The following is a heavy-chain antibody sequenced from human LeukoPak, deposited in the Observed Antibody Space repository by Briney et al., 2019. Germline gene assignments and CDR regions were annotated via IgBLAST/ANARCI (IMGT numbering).Heavy chain of an antibody. D-gene: IGHD5-24*01. Sequence: GGSLRLSCAASGFTFSSYALSWVRQAPGKGLEWVSVIYGGGNIYYADSVKGRFTISRDNSKNTLYLQMNSLRAEDTAVYYCARGAGYNYPYYFDYWGQGTLVTVSS. J-gene: IGHJ4*02. CDR3: ARGAGYNYPYYFDY. CDR2: IYGGGNI. V-gene: IGHV3-53*01. CDR1: GFTFSSYA.